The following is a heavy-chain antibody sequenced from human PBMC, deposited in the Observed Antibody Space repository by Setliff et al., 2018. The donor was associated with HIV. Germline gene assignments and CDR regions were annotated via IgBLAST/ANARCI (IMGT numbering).Heavy chain of an antibody. CDR3: ARDNPSAHWFDP. Sequence: SETLSLTCSVSGTSMSSYYWTWIRQSPGRGLEWIGHVSSSGGTHYNPSLKSRLTISIDQSKNQFSLKLTSVTPADTAIYFCARDNPSAHWFDPWGQGTLVTVSS. CDR1: GTSMSSYY. V-gene: IGHV4-59*01. J-gene: IGHJ5*02. CDR2: VSSSGGT.